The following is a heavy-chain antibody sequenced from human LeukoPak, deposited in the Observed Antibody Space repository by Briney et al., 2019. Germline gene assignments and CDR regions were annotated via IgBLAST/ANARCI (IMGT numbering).Heavy chain of an antibody. V-gene: IGHV7-4-1*02. Sequence: ASVEVSCKASGYTFTRDAMNLVRQAPGQGFEWMGWINTNTRNPTYAQGFTGRFVFSLDTSVSTAYLQISSLKAEDTAVYYCARGGGNGIVWGQGTTVTVSS. CDR1: GYTFTRDA. J-gene: IGHJ6*02. D-gene: IGHD2-15*01. CDR2: INTNTRNP. CDR3: ARGGGNGIV.